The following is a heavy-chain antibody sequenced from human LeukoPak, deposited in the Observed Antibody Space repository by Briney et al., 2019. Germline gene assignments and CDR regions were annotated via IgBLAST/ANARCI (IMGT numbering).Heavy chain of an antibody. CDR1: GASITNTYFY. V-gene: IGHV4-31*03. J-gene: IGHJ6*03. D-gene: IGHD3-22*01. CDR3: ARGFYYDNYMDV. Sequence: SETLSLTCTVSGASITNTYFYWSCIRQHPGKGLEWLGYIRYSGSTYHNPSLKNRLALSLDASRNQFSLDLSSVTAADTAVYHCARGFYYDNYMDVWGNGTTVTVSS. CDR2: IRYSGST.